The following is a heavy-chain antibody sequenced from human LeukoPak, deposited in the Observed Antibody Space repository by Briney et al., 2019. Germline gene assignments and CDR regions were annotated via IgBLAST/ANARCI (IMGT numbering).Heavy chain of an antibody. D-gene: IGHD3-10*01. CDR2: IIPIFGTA. J-gene: IGHJ5*02. CDR1: GSTFSSYA. CDR3: ARVGYYYGSGSNWFDP. Sequence: GASVKVSCKASGSTFSSYAISWVRRAPGQGLEWMGGIIPIFGTANYAQKFQGRVTITADKSTSTAYMELSSLRSEDTAVYYCARVGYYYGSGSNWFDPWGQGTLVTVSS. V-gene: IGHV1-69*06.